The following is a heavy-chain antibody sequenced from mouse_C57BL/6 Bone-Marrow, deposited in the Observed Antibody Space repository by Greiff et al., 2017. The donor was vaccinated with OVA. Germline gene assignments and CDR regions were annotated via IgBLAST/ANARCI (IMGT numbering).Heavy chain of an antibody. Sequence: EVKLMESGGGLVKPGGSLKLSCAASGSTFSSYTMSWVRQTPEKRLEWVATISGGGGNTYYPDSVKGRFTISRDNAKNTLYLQMSSLRSEDTALYYCATLYYGNGFDYWGQGTTLTVSS. CDR2: ISGGGGNT. CDR3: ATLYYGNGFDY. CDR1: GSTFSSYT. J-gene: IGHJ2*01. D-gene: IGHD2-1*01. V-gene: IGHV5-9*01.